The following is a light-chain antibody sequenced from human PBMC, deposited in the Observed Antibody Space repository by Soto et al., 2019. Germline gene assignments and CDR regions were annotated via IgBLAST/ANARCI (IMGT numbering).Light chain of an antibody. CDR1: QRILHSFNNKNC. J-gene: IGKJ1*01. CDR2: WAS. Sequence: DIVLTQSPDALAVSLGETATINCKSSQRILHSFNNKNCLVWYQQKPGQPPKVLIYWASTRESVVPDRFSGSGSGTEFTINISSLQDDDVAVYCSQPYSTDAWTFGQGNKLEIK. V-gene: IGKV4-1*01. CDR3: QPYSTDAWT.